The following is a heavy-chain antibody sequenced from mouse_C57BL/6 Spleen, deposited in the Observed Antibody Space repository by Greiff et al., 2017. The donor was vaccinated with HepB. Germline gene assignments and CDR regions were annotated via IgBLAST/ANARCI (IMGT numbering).Heavy chain of an antibody. D-gene: IGHD1-1*01. J-gene: IGHJ2*01. Sequence: VKLQQPGAELVRPGSSVKLSCKASGYTFTSYWMHWVKQRPIQGLEWIGNIDPSDSETHYNQKFKDKATLTVDKSSSTAYMQLSSLTSEDSAVYYCARRGYYGSRAYYFDYWGQGTTLTVSS. CDR3: ARRGYYGSRAYYFDY. CDR2: IDPSDSET. V-gene: IGHV1-52*01. CDR1: GYTFTSYW.